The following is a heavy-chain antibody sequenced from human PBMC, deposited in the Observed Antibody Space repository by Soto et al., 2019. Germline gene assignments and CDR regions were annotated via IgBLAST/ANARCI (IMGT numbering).Heavy chain of an antibody. CDR1: GGSISSSSYY. CDR3: ARDLQYFDY. V-gene: IGHV4-39*02. Sequence: QLQLQESGPGLVKPSETLSLTCTVSGGSISSSSYYWGWIRQPPGKGLEWIGSIYYSGSTYYNSSLKSRVTTPVDTSKNQFSLKLSSVTAADTAVYYCARDLQYFDYWGHGTLVTVSS. D-gene: IGHD1-1*01. CDR2: IYYSGST. J-gene: IGHJ4*01.